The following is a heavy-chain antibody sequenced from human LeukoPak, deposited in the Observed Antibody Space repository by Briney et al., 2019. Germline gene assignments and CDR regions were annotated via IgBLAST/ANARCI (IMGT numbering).Heavy chain of an antibody. D-gene: IGHD3-22*01. CDR1: GFTFGKYW. V-gene: IGHV3-30-3*01. CDR2: ISYDGSNK. J-gene: IGHJ4*02. Sequence: PGGSLRLPCVASGFTFGKYWMSWVRQAPGKGLEWVAVISYDGSNKYYADSVKGRFTISRDNSKNTLYLQMNSLRAEDTAVYYCAREGSGYYDSSGYYVGPFDYWGQGTLATVSS. CDR3: AREGSGYYDSSGYYVGPFDY.